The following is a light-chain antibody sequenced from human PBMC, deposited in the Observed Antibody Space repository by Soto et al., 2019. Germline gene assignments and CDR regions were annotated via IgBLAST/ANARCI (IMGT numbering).Light chain of an antibody. Sequence: QSALTQPASVSGSPGQSITISCTGTSSDVGAYNYVSWYQQHPGKAPKLMIYEVSNRPSGVSNRFSGSKPGNTASLTISGLQAEDEADYYCSSYTIISTLVVGGGTKLTVL. CDR2: EVS. V-gene: IGLV2-14*01. CDR1: SSDVGAYNY. J-gene: IGLJ2*01. CDR3: SSYTIISTLV.